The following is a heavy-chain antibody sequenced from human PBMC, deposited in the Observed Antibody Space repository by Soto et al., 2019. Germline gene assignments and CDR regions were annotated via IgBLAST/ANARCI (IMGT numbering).Heavy chain of an antibody. D-gene: IGHD4-17*01. J-gene: IGHJ6*02. CDR2: ISYDGSNK. Sequence: QVQLVESGGGVVQPGRSLRLSCAASGFTFSSYGMHWVRQAPGKGLEWVAVISYDGSNKYYADSVKGRFTISRDNSKNTLYLQMNSLRAEDTAVYYCAKDYGDYYYYGMDVCGQGTTVTVSS. V-gene: IGHV3-30*18. CDR3: AKDYGDYYYYGMDV. CDR1: GFTFSSYG.